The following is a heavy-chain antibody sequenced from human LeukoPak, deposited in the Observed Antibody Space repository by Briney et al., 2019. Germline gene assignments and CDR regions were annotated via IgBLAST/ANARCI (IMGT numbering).Heavy chain of an antibody. CDR1: GGSLIDHY. CDR2: INHSGST. J-gene: IGHJ1*01. V-gene: IGHV4-34*01. D-gene: IGHD6-13*01. CDR3: ARGNIAAAVMY. Sequence: PSETLSLTCAVYGGSLIDHYWNWIRQPPGKGLEWIGEINHSGSTKYNPSLKSRVTLSVDTSKNQFSLNLNSVTAADTAVYYCARGNIAAAVMYWGQGTLVTVSS.